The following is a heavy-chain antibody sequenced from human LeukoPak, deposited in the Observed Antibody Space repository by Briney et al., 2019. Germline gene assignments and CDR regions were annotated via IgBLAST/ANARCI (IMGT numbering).Heavy chain of an antibody. CDR1: GGSISSSSYY. V-gene: IGHV4-39*07. CDR2: ISYSGST. CDR3: ARDLPGGDYGGQGDY. J-gene: IGHJ4*02. Sequence: SETLSLTCTVSGGSISSSSYYYGWIRQPPGEGLEWIGSISYSGSTYYNPSLKSRVTISVDTSKNQFSLKLSSVTAADTAVYYCARDLPGGDYGGQGDYWGQGTLVTVSS. D-gene: IGHD4-23*01.